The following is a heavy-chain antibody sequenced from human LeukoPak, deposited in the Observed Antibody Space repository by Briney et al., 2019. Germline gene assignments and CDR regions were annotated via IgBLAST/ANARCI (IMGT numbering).Heavy chain of an antibody. CDR2: INHSGST. J-gene: IGHJ6*02. D-gene: IGHD2-21*02. V-gene: IGHV4-39*07. CDR3: AREMVTANSSSGLDV. Sequence: PSETLSLTCTISGGSISSSSNYWGWIRQAPGKGLEWLGEINHSGSTNNNPSLKSRVIISLDLSKNQFSLNLSSVTAADTAVYYCAREMVTANSSSGLDVWGQGTTVTVSS. CDR1: GGSISSSSNY.